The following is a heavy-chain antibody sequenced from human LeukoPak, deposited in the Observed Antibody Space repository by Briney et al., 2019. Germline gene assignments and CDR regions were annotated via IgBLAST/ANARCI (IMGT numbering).Heavy chain of an antibody. Sequence: SETLSLTCTVSGGSISSGGYYWSWIRQHPGKGLEWIGYIYYSGSTYYNPSPKSRVTISVDTSKNQFSLRLSSVTAADTAVYYCASTITGTVAWYYYGMDVWGQGTTVTVSS. D-gene: IGHD1-7*01. V-gene: IGHV4-31*03. CDR2: IYYSGST. J-gene: IGHJ6*02. CDR1: GGSISSGGYY. CDR3: ASTITGTVAWYYYGMDV.